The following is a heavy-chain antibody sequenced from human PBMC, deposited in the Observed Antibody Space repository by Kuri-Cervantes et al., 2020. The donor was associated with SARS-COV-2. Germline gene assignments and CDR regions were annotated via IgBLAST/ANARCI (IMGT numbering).Heavy chain of an antibody. Sequence: ASVKVSCKASGYTFTGYHMHWVRQAPGQGLEWMGWINPNSGGTNYAQKFQGWVTMTRDTSISTAYMELSRLRSDDTAVYYCARGGITGTTGNWYFDLWGRGTLVTVSS. CDR3: ARGGITGTTGNWYFDL. CDR1: GYTFTGYH. V-gene: IGHV1-2*04. J-gene: IGHJ2*01. D-gene: IGHD1-7*01. CDR2: INPNSGGT.